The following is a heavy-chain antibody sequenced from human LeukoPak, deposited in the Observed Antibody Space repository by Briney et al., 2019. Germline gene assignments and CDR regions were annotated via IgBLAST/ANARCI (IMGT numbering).Heavy chain of an antibody. J-gene: IGHJ6*02. D-gene: IGHD3-10*01. V-gene: IGHV3-30*03. CDR2: IAYNGGTK. CDR3: ARGAFGITVVRGPLNFYGMDV. CDR1: GITLSNYG. Sequence: GGSLRLSCAVSGITLSNYGMSWVRQAPGKGLDLVAVIAYNGGTKYYADSLKGRFTISRDNSKNTLYLQMNSLRAEDTAVYYCARGAFGITVVRGPLNFYGMDVWGQGTTVTVSS.